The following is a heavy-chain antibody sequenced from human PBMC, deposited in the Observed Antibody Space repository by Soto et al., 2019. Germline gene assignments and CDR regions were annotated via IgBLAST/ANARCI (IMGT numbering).Heavy chain of an antibody. CDR1: GFTFSSNA. CDR2: ISGGGDST. V-gene: IGHV3-23*01. D-gene: IGHD3-16*02. CDR3: AGRPYGPLYNWFDP. J-gene: IGHJ5*02. Sequence: EVQLLESGGGLVQPGGSLRLSCAASGFTFSSNAMSWVRKAPGRGLEWVSAISGGGDSTYYADSMRGRFTISSDNSKNTLYLQMNSLRAEDTAVYYCAGRPYGPLYNWFDPWGQGTLVTVSS.